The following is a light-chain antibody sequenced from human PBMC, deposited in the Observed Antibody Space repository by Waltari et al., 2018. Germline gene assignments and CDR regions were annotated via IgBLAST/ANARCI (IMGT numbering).Light chain of an antibody. J-gene: IGLJ3*02. CDR3: ASWDDSLNGHWV. CDR2: RSD. Sequence: QSVLTQPPSASGTPGQRVTISCSVSASNLGGHLVHWFQQPPGKAPKLLIYRSDQRPSGVPDRFSASKTGTSASLAISGLQSEDEADYFCASWDDSLNGHWVFGGGTKVTVL. CDR1: ASNLGGHL. V-gene: IGLV1-44*01.